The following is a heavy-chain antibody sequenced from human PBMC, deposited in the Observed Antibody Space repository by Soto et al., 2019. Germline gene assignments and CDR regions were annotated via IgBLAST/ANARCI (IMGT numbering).Heavy chain of an antibody. D-gene: IGHD3-10*01. CDR2: INAGNGHT. CDR1: GFTFVMYA. V-gene: IGHV1-3*01. Sequence: ASVKVSCKASGFTFVMYAIHWVRQAPGQGLEWMAWINAGNGHTTYSQKFQGRVTITRDTSARTVYMELRSLRFEDTATYYCARAGWFAEGYFDFWGQGTPVTVSS. CDR3: ARAGWFAEGYFDF. J-gene: IGHJ4*02.